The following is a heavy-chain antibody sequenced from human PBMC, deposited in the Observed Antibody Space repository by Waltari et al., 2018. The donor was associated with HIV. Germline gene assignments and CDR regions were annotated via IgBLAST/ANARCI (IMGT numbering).Heavy chain of an antibody. CDR2: INAADGSA. CDR1: GVMLHDHE. CDR3: ARAGLGGLIQDFDI. Sequence: QVQLRQPQMEMRKPGTSVRLSCQAAGVMLHDHEIHWLRQGPRQRLEWVAVINAADGSASSAQKFQARLTLTRDSFLGIVHLDLMSLQSEDTAVYFCARAGLGGLIQDFDIWGRGTQLIVSS. D-gene: IGHD1-26*01. V-gene: IGHV1-46*02. J-gene: IGHJ4*01.